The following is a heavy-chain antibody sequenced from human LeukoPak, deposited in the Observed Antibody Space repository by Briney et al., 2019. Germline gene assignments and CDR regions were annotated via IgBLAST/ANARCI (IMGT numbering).Heavy chain of an antibody. V-gene: IGHV4-59*01. Sequence: SETLSLTCSVSGDSINNFYWTWIRQPPGKGLEWIGYIDYSGSIDYNPSLKSRVTITTDTSKNQFSLKLSSVTAADTAVYYCARGIAEHGTGAFQIWGQGTMATVSS. J-gene: IGHJ3*02. D-gene: IGHD6-13*01. CDR1: GDSINNFY. CDR2: IDYSGSI. CDR3: ARGIAEHGTGAFQI.